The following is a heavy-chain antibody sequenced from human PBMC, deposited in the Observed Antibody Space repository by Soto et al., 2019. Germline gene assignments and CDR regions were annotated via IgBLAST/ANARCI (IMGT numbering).Heavy chain of an antibody. CDR2: ISSSSSYI. CDR3: ARDRDSYAPSGMDV. J-gene: IGHJ6*02. Sequence: EVQLVESGGGLVKPGGSLRLSCAASGFTFSSYSMNWVRQAPGKGLEWVSSISSSSSYIYYADSVKGRFTISRDNAKNSLYLQMNSLRAEDTAVYYCARDRDSYAPSGMDVWGQGTTVTVSS. D-gene: IGHD5-18*01. V-gene: IGHV3-21*01. CDR1: GFTFSSYS.